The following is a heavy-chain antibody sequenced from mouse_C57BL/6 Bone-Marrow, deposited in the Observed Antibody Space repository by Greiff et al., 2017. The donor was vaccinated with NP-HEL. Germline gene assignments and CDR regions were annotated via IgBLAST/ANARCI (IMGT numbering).Heavy chain of an antibody. D-gene: IGHD3-2*02. CDR1: GFSFNTYA. CDR2: IRSKSNNYAT. Sequence: DVKLVESGGGLVQPKGSLKLSCAASGFSFNTYAMNWVRQAPGKGLEWVARIRSKSNNYATYYADSVKDRFTISRDDSESMLYLQMNNLKTEDTAMYYCVRQGGSSGFFAYWGQGTLVTVSA. V-gene: IGHV10-1*01. J-gene: IGHJ3*01. CDR3: VRQGGSSGFFAY.